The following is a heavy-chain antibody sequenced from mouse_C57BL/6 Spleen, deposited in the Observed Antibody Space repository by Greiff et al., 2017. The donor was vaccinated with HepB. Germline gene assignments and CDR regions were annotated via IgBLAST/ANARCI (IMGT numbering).Heavy chain of an antibody. CDR2: IDPSDSYT. Sequence: QVHVKQPGAELVMPGASVKLSCKASGYTFTSYWMHWVKQRPGQGLEWIGEIDPSDSYTNYNQKFKGKSTLTVDKSSSTAYMQLSSLTSEDSAVYYCARGRDYWGQGTTLTVSS. CDR3: ARGRDY. CDR1: GYTFTSYW. J-gene: IGHJ2*01. V-gene: IGHV1-69*01.